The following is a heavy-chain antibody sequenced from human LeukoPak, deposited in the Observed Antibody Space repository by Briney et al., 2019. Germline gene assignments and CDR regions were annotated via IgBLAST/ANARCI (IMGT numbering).Heavy chain of an antibody. J-gene: IGHJ4*02. Sequence: SETLSLTCTVSGGSISSSSYYWGWIRQPPGKGLEWIGSIYYSGSTYYNPSLKSRVTISVDTSKNQFSLKLSSETAADTAVYYCARDHFMVRDTWGQGTLVTVSS. V-gene: IGHV4-39*07. CDR2: IYYSGST. D-gene: IGHD3-10*01. CDR3: ARDHFMVRDT. CDR1: GGSISSSSYY.